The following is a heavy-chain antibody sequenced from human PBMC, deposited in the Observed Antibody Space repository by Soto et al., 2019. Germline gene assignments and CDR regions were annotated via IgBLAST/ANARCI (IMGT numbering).Heavy chain of an antibody. J-gene: IGHJ4*02. Sequence: GGSLRLSCAASGFTFSSYAMHWVRQAPGKGLEWVAVISYDGSNKYYADSVKGRFTISRDNSKNTLYLQMNSLRAEDTAVYYCAREDYGDYYLDYWGQGTLVTISS. V-gene: IGHV3-30-3*01. CDR2: ISYDGSNK. CDR1: GFTFSSYA. CDR3: AREDYGDYYLDY. D-gene: IGHD4-17*01.